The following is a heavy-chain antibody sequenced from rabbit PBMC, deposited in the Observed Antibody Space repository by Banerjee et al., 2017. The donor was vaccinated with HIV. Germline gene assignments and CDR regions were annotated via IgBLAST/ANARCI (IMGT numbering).Heavy chain of an antibody. J-gene: IGHJ6*01. CDR2: IYTGSGST. D-gene: IGHD4-2*01. CDR3: ARGDAGSSWGLDL. V-gene: IGHV1S45*01. CDR1: GFDFSSYW. Sequence: QEQLEESGGDLVKPEGSLTLTCKASGFDFSSYWMCWVRQAPGKGLEWIGYIYTGSGSTWYANWVNGRFTISKTSSTTVTLQLNSLTAADTATYFCARGDAGSSWGLDLWGPGTLVTVS.